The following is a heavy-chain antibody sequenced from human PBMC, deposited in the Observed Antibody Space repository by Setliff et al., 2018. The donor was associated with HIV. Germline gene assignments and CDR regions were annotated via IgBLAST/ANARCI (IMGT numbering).Heavy chain of an antibody. D-gene: IGHD6-19*01. Sequence: ASVKVSCKASGYTFTYPYLHWVRQAPGQALEWMGWISAYNGNTNYAQNLQGRVTVTTDTSTSTVYMELRSLRSDDTAVYYCARVSSSGWGHAFDIWGQGTMVTVSS. CDR1: GYTFTYPY. V-gene: IGHV1-18*04. CDR2: ISAYNGNT. CDR3: ARVSSSGWGHAFDI. J-gene: IGHJ3*02.